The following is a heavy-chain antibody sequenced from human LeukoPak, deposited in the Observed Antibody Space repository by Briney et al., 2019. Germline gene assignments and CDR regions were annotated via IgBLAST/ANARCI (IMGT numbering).Heavy chain of an antibody. CDR1: GGSISSYY. Sequence: SETLSLTCTVSGGSISSYYWSWIRQPPGKGLEWIGYIYYSGSTNYNPSLKSRVTISVDTSKNQFTLKLSSVTAADTAVYYCARVGSSGYYFDYWGQGTLVTVSS. D-gene: IGHD3-22*01. J-gene: IGHJ4*02. CDR3: ARVGSSGYYFDY. CDR2: IYYSGST. V-gene: IGHV4-59*01.